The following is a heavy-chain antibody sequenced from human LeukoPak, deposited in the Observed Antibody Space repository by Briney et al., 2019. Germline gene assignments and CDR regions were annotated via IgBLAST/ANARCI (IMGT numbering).Heavy chain of an antibody. CDR1: GFTFDDYA. CDR2: VSWNSRNNM. D-gene: IGHD2-15*01. CDR3: VKDIASVVYCSGGTCYFDF. V-gene: IGHV3-9*01. Sequence: PGGSLRLSCVAAGFTFDDYAMHWVRQAPGKGLEWVAGVSWNSRNNMGYADSVKGRFTISRDNAKNSVYLQMNSLRSEDTALYYCVKDIASVVYCSGGTCYFDFWGQGTLVIVSS. J-gene: IGHJ4*02.